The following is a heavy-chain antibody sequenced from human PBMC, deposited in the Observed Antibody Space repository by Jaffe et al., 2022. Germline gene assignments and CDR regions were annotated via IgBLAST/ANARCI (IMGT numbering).Heavy chain of an antibody. Sequence: EVQLVESGGGLVQPGGSLRLSCAASGFTFSSYEMNWVRQAPGKGLEWVSYISSSGSTIYYADSVKGRFTISRDNAKNSLYLQMNSLRAEDTAVYYCARGDIVATIATDYWGQGTLVTVSS. CDR2: ISSSGSTI. V-gene: IGHV3-48*03. D-gene: IGHD5-12*01. CDR1: GFTFSSYE. J-gene: IGHJ4*02. CDR3: ARGDIVATIATDY.